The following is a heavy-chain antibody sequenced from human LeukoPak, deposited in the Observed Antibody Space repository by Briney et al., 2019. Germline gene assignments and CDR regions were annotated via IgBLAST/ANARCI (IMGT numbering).Heavy chain of an antibody. V-gene: IGHV3-13*01. Sequence: GGSLRLACAVSGFTLIDSDMPSARQAIGKGLGWVSAIGIRGDTHYSGSVKGRFTISRENAESSLYLQMNSLRAEDTAVYYCARGGIQVSGIDEFDYWGQGTLVTVSS. CDR2: IGIRGDT. CDR3: ARGGIQVSGIDEFDY. D-gene: IGHD6-19*01. J-gene: IGHJ4*02. CDR1: GFTLIDSD.